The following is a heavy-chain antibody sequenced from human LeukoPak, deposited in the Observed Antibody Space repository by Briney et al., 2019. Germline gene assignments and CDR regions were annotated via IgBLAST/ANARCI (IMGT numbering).Heavy chain of an antibody. CDR1: GFTFSTYT. J-gene: IGHJ4*02. CDR2: ISSSNSYI. Sequence: GGSLRLSCAASGFTFSTYTMNWVRQAPGKGLEWVSSISSSNSYIYYADSVRGRFTISRDNAKKSLYLQMNSLRGEDTAVYYCARDTPSSSDYWGQGTLVTVSS. V-gene: IGHV3-21*01. D-gene: IGHD6-13*01. CDR3: ARDTPSSSDY.